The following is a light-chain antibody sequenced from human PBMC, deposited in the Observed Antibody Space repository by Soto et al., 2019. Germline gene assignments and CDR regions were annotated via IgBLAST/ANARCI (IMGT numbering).Light chain of an antibody. Sequence: DIQMTQSPSTLYASVGDRVTITCRASQSISSWLAWYQQKPGKAHKLLIYKASSLESGVPSRFSGSGSGTEFTLTISSLQPDDFATYYCQQYNSYPWTFGQGTKVEIK. CDR1: QSISSW. V-gene: IGKV1-5*03. J-gene: IGKJ1*01. CDR2: KAS. CDR3: QQYNSYPWT.